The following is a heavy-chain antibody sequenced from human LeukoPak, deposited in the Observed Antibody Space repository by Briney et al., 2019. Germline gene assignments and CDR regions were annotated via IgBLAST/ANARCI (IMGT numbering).Heavy chain of an antibody. Sequence: SETLSLTCTVSGGSISSSSYYWGWIRQPPGKGLEWIGSICYSGSTYYNPSLKSRVTIPVDTSKNQFSLKLSSVTAADTAVYYCARQTKSIAARRNWFDPWGQGTLVTVSS. D-gene: IGHD6-6*01. CDR3: ARQTKSIAARRNWFDP. V-gene: IGHV4-39*01. CDR2: ICYSGST. CDR1: GGSISSSSYY. J-gene: IGHJ5*02.